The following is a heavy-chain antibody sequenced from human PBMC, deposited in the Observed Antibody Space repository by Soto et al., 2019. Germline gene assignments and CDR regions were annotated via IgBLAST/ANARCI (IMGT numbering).Heavy chain of an antibody. J-gene: IGHJ5*02. CDR1: GGSISSVDYY. Sequence: TSETLSLTCTVSGGSISSVDYYWSWIRQPPGKGLEWIGYIYYSGSTYYNPSLKSRVTISVDTSRNQFSLKLSSVTAADTAVYYCARHGITMVRGVIITAGWFDPWGQGTLVTVSS. CDR2: IYYSGST. D-gene: IGHD3-10*01. CDR3: ARHGITMVRGVIITAGWFDP. V-gene: IGHV4-30-4*01.